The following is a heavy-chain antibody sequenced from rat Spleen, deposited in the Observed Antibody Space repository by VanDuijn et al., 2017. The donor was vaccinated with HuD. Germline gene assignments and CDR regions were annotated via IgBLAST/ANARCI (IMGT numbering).Heavy chain of an antibody. J-gene: IGHJ2*01. Sequence: EVQLVESGGGLVQPGRSMKLSCAASGFTFSDYAMAWVRQSPKKGLEWVATIIYDGSSTYYRDSVKGRFTISRDNAKSTLYLQMDSLRSEDTATYYCARWDYSSRHYFDYWGQGVMVTVSS. CDR1: GFTFSDYA. CDR3: ARWDYSSRHYFDY. V-gene: IGHV5-7*01. D-gene: IGHD1-2*01. CDR2: IIYDGSST.